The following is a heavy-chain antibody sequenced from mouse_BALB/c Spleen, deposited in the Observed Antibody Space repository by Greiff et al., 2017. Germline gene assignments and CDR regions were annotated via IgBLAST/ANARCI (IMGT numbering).Heavy chain of an antibody. CDR3: ARQDSSGYSMDY. J-gene: IGHJ4*01. CDR1: GYTFTSYW. D-gene: IGHD3-2*01. V-gene: IGHV1-69*02. Sequence: QVQLQQPGAELVKPGASVKLSCKASGYTFTSYWMHWVKQRPGQGLEWIGEIDPSDSYTNYNQKFKGKATLTVDKSSSTAYMQLSSLTSEDSAVYYCARQDSSGYSMDYWGQGTSVTVSS. CDR2: IDPSDSYT.